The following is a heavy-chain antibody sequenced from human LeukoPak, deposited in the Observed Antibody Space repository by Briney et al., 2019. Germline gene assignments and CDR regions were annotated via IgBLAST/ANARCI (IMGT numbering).Heavy chain of an antibody. J-gene: IGHJ5*02. Sequence: SLRLSCVPSGYIFSWCGVHWVSPAPRKGLERVAFRGYDDSNKYYRDSMKGRFTISRDNSMNTLYLQMNSLRTEDTAVYYCGRTNSYDYVDPWGQGTLVTVSS. CDR1: GYIFSWCG. D-gene: IGHD3-16*01. CDR2: RGYDDSNK. CDR3: GRTNSYDYVDP. V-gene: IGHV3-30*02.